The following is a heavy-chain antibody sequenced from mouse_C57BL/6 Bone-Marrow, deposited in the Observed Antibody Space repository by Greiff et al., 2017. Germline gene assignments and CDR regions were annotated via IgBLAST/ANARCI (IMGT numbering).Heavy chain of an antibody. J-gene: IGHJ3*01. D-gene: IGHD1-1*01. Sequence: VQLQQSGAELVRPGASVKLSCTASGFNIKDDYMHWVKQRPEQGLEWIGWIDPENGDTEYASKFQGKATITADTSSSTAYLQLSSLTSEDTAVYYCTTLYYGSAWFAYWGQGTLVTVSA. CDR1: GFNIKDDY. CDR2: IDPENGDT. CDR3: TTLYYGSAWFAY. V-gene: IGHV14-4*01.